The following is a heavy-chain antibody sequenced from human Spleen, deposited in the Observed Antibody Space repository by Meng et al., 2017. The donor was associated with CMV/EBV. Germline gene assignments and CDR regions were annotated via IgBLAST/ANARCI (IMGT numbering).Heavy chain of an antibody. V-gene: IGHV3-21*04. CDR3: AKLASTSGWYYFDY. Sequence: GESLKISCAASGFTFSSYSMNWVRQAPGKGLEWVSSISSSSSHIYYADSVKGRFTISRDDSKSTLFLQMNSLRAEDTAVYYCAKLASTSGWYYFDYWGQGTLVTVSS. CDR1: GFTFSSYS. J-gene: IGHJ4*02. D-gene: IGHD6-19*01. CDR2: ISSSSSHI.